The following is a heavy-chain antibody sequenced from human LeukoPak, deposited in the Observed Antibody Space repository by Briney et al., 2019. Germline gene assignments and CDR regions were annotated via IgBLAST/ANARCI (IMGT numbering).Heavy chain of an antibody. CDR2: ISGSGGST. J-gene: IGHJ4*02. D-gene: IGHD3-3*01. CDR1: RFTFSSFA. Sequence: AGGSLSLSCASSRFTFSSFAMSWVRQAPGKGLEWVSGISGSGGSTYYADSAKGRFTISRDNSKNTLYLQMSSLRAEDTAVYYCANAPGRGWLLSYFANWGQGTLVTVSS. V-gene: IGHV3-23*01. CDR3: ANAPGRGWLLSYFAN.